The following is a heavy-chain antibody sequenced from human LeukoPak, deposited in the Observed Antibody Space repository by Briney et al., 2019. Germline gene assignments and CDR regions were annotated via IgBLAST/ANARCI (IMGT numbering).Heavy chain of an antibody. CDR2: ISSSGSTI. J-gene: IGHJ4*02. CDR3: ARDYIPPYGDPRSD. CDR1: GFTFSSYE. V-gene: IGHV3-48*03. Sequence: GGSLRLSCAASGFTFSSYEMNWVRQAPGKGLEWVSYISSSGSTIYYADSVKGRFTICRDNAKNSLYLQMNSLRAEDTAVYYCARDYIPPYGDPRSDWGQGTLVTVSS. D-gene: IGHD4-17*01.